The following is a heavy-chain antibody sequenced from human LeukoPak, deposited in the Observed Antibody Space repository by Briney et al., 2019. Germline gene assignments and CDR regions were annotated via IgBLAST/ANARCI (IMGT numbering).Heavy chain of an antibody. J-gene: IGHJ3*02. D-gene: IGHD6-19*01. CDR2: ISTSSSYI. CDR1: GFTFSSYS. V-gene: IGHV3-21*01. CDR3: ARDLAPPSVAGKEAGDAFDI. Sequence: GGSLRLSCAASGFTFSSYSMNWVRQAPGKGLEWVSSISTSSSYIYYADSVKGRFTISRDNAKNSLYLQMNSLRAEDTAVYYCARDLAPPSVAGKEAGDAFDIWGQGTMVTVSS.